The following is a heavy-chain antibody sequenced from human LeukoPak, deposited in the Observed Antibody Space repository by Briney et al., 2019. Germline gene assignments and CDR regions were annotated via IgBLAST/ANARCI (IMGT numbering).Heavy chain of an antibody. Sequence: SETLSLTCTVSGGSISSYYWSWIRQPPGKGLEWIGYIYYSGSTNYNPSLKSRVTISVDTSKNQFSLKLSSVTAADTAVYYCARGKRGEIYYFDYWGQGTLVTVSS. V-gene: IGHV4-59*01. D-gene: IGHD3-16*01. CDR3: ARGKRGEIYYFDY. CDR1: GGSISSYY. J-gene: IGHJ4*02. CDR2: IYYSGST.